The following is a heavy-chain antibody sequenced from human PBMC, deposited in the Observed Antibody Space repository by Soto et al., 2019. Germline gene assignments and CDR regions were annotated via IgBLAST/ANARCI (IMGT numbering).Heavy chain of an antibody. CDR3: AREKNKALDY. J-gene: IGHJ4*02. Sequence: QVQLVESGGGVVQPGRSLRLSCAASGFTFSNYGIHWVRQAPGKGLEWVSVIWYDGSNKYYADAVKGRFTISIHNSKNTVYLQMNSLRAEDTAVYYCAREKNKALDYWGQGSLVTVSS. CDR1: GFTFSNYG. CDR2: IWYDGSNK. V-gene: IGHV3-33*01.